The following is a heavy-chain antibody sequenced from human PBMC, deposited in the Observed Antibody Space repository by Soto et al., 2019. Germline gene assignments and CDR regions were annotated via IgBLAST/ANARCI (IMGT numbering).Heavy chain of an antibody. V-gene: IGHV3-23*01. CDR3: ATSTIAVAGTSARE. CDR1: GFTFRTYA. D-gene: IGHD6-19*01. Sequence: EVQVLESGGGLVQPGGSLRLSCAASGFTFRTYAMNWVRQAPGKGLEWVSAISGSGGNKYYADSVKGRFTISRDNSKNTLYLRMNSLRAEVPAVYYCATSTIAVAGTSAREWGQGTLVTVTS. CDR2: ISGSGGNK. J-gene: IGHJ4*02.